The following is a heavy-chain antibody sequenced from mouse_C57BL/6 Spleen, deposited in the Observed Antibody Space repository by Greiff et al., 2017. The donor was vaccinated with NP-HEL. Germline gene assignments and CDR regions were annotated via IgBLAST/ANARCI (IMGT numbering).Heavy chain of an antibody. J-gene: IGHJ4*01. Sequence: EVKLMESGEGLVKPGGSLKLSCAASGFTFSSYAMSWVRQTPEKRLEWVAYISSGGDYIYYADTVKGRFTISRDNARNTLYLQMSSLKSEDTAMYYCTREPYYSNYGGAMDYWGQGTSVTVSS. V-gene: IGHV5-9-1*02. CDR2: ISSGGDYI. CDR3: TREPYYSNYGGAMDY. CDR1: GFTFSSYA. D-gene: IGHD2-5*01.